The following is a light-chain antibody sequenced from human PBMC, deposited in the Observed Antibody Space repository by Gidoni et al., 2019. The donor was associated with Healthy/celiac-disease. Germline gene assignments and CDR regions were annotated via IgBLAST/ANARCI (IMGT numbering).Light chain of an antibody. CDR2: DAS. Sequence: DMHMTQSPSSLFASEGDRVTISCQASQDISNYVTWYQQKPGKAPKLLIYDASNWETGVPSRYSGSGSGTDFTFTISSLQPEDIATYYCQQYDNLPLTFGGGTKVEIK. V-gene: IGKV1-33*01. CDR1: QDISNY. CDR3: QQYDNLPLT. J-gene: IGKJ4*01.